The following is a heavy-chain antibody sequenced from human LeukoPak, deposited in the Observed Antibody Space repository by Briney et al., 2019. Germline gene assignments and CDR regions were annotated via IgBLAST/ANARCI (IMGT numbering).Heavy chain of an antibody. CDR2: ISYHGSNK. J-gene: IGHJ4*02. D-gene: IGHD2-2*01. Sequence: GTSLRLSCAASEFTFSSYAMHWVRQAPGKGLEWVAFISYHGSNKYYADSVKGRSTISRDNSKNTLFLQMNSLRAEDTAVYYCAKNTHAYAEIFDYWGQGTLVTVSS. CDR3: AKNTHAYAEIFDY. CDR1: EFTFSSYA. V-gene: IGHV3-30*18.